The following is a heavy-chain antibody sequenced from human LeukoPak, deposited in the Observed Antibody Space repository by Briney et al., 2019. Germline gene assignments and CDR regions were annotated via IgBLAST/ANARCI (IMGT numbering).Heavy chain of an antibody. CDR3: AKDQYDYVRGEFDY. Sequence: PGGSLRLSCAASGFTFSRYDVHWVRQAPGKGLEWVAVISYDGNDKHYADSVKGRFTISRDNSKNTLYLQMNSLRVEDTAVYYCAKDQYDYVRGEFDYWGQGTLVTVSS. CDR2: ISYDGNDK. V-gene: IGHV3-30*18. CDR1: GFTFSRYD. D-gene: IGHD3-16*01. J-gene: IGHJ4*02.